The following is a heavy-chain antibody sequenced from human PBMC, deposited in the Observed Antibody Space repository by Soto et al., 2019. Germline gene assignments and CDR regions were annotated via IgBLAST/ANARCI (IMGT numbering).Heavy chain of an antibody. V-gene: IGHV1-18*01. J-gene: IGHJ4*02. Sequence: QVQLVQSGAEVKKPGASVKVSCKASGYTFTSYGISWVRQAPGQGLEWMGWISAYNGNTNYAQKPRGTVTMTXXTXAXXAYMELRSLTSDDTAVYYCARDQGWVDNFIADFDYWGQGTLVTVSS. CDR2: ISAYNGNT. CDR3: ARDQGWVDNFIADFDY. CDR1: GYTFTSYG. D-gene: IGHD5-12*01.